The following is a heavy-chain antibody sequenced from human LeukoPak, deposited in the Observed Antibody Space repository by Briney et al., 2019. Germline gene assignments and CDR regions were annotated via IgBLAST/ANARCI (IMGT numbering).Heavy chain of an antibody. CDR2: IYYSWST. CDR3: ARGLRWLVEYYFDY. CDR1: GGSISSSSYY. Sequence: SETLSLTCTVSGGSISSSSYYWGWIREPPGKGLEWVGSIYYSWSTYYNPSLKSRVTISVDTSKNHFSLKLSSVTAADTAVYYCARGLRWLVEYYFDYWGQGTLVTVSS. D-gene: IGHD6-19*01. J-gene: IGHJ4*02. V-gene: IGHV4-39*02.